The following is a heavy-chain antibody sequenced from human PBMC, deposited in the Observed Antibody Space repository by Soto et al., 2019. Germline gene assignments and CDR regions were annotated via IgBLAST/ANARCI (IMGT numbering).Heavy chain of an antibody. CDR2: INAGNGNT. CDR1: GYTFTSYA. CDR3: ASSYSNYALIDYYYYGMDV. J-gene: IGHJ6*02. D-gene: IGHD4-4*01. V-gene: IGHV1-3*01. Sequence: QVQLVQSGAEVKKPGASVKVSCKASGYTFTSYAMHWVRQAPGQRLEWMGWINAGNGNTKYSQKLQGRVTITRDTSASTAYMELSSLRSEDTAVYYCASSYSNYALIDYYYYGMDVWGLGTTVTVSS.